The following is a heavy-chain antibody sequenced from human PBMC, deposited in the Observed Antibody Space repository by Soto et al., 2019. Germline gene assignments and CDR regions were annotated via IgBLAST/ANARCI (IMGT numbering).Heavy chain of an antibody. CDR2: VSYDGTEK. J-gene: IGHJ6*03. CDR3: ARDGTTTHEGYYYYYMDV. CDR1: GFTFSGYA. Sequence: QVQLVESGGGVVQPGGSLRLSCAASGFTFSGYAIHWVRQAPGKGLEWVAVVSYDGTEKYYADSVKGRFTISRDNSKGTLYPQMNSLRAEDTSVYYCARDGTTTHEGYYYYYMDVWGKGTTVTVSS. V-gene: IGHV3-30-3*01. D-gene: IGHD1-1*01.